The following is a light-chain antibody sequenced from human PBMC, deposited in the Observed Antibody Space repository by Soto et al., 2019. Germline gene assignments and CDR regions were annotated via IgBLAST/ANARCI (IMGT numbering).Light chain of an antibody. Sequence: QSVLTQSPSASGTPGQRVTISCSGSSSNIGSNSVYWYQQLPGTAPKLLIYRNNQRPSGVPDRFSGSKSGTSASLAISGLRSEDEADYYCATWDDSLSGYVFGTGTKVTVL. CDR2: RNN. CDR3: ATWDDSLSGYV. J-gene: IGLJ1*01. CDR1: SSNIGSNS. V-gene: IGLV1-47*01.